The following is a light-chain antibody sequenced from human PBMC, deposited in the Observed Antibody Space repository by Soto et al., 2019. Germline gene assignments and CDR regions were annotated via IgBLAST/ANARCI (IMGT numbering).Light chain of an antibody. CDR1: SSNIGSDT. CDR3: AAWDGTLNGWV. J-gene: IGLJ3*02. Sequence: QSVLTQPPSASGTPGQRVTISCSGSSSNIGSDTVHWFQQVPGTAPKLLIYRTNQRPSGVPDRFSGSKSGTSASLAISGLQSEDEADDYCAAWDGTLNGWVFGGGTKLTVL. V-gene: IGLV1-44*01. CDR2: RTN.